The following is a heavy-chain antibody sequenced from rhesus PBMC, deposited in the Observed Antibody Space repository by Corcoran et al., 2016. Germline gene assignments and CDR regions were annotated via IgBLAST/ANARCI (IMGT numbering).Heavy chain of an antibody. CDR2: IYGSGGST. J-gene: IGHJ4*01. CDR1: GGSLISNY. V-gene: IGHV4-160*01. Sequence: QVQLQESGPGLVKPSETLSLTCAVSGGSLISNYWSWLRQPPGKGLEWIGRIYGSGGSTDYNPSLKSRVTSSTDTSKNQFSLKLSSGTAADTAVDYCARKSRIAAFDYWGQGVLVTVSS. CDR3: ARKSRIAAFDY. D-gene: IGHD6-13*01.